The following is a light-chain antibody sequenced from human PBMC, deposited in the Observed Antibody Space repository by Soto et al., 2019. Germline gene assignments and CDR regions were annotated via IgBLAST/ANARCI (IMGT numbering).Light chain of an antibody. V-gene: IGKV1-5*01. CDR1: QSISLF. CDR2: DAS. J-gene: IGKJ1*01. Sequence: DIQMSQSPSTMSASVGDRVTITCRGSQSISLFLAWYQQKPGKAPKLLIYDASNSESGVPSRFSGSGSGTEFSLTISNLQPDDFATYYCQHYKSYPWTFGEGTKVDIK. CDR3: QHYKSYPWT.